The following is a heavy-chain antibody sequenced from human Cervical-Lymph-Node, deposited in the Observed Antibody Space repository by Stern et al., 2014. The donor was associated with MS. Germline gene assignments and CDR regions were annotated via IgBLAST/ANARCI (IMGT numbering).Heavy chain of an antibody. CDR1: GGSISSGGYY. V-gene: IGHV4-31*03. J-gene: IGHJ5*02. CDR3: ARAVRRYCSGGSCYSGWFDP. Sequence: QLQLQESGPGLVKPSQTLSLTCTVSGGSISSGGYYWSWIRQHPGKGLEWIGYIYYSGSTYYNPYLKSRVTISVDTSKNQFSLKLSSVTAADTAVYYCARAVRRYCSGGSCYSGWFDPWGQGTLVTVSS. CDR2: IYYSGST. D-gene: IGHD2-15*01.